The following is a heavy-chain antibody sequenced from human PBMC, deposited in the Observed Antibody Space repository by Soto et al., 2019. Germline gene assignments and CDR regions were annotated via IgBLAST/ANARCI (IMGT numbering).Heavy chain of an antibody. CDR1: GGSITSSNW. Sequence: QVQLEESGPGLVKPSGTLSLSCSIYGGSITSSNWWSWVRQSPGMGLEWIGEIYHSGSTNYNPSLKSRVPISLDKSTNQFSLKLSSVTAADTAVYYCARAEYYYDNSGYFNQRDYYSYGMDVWGQGTTVTVSS. D-gene: IGHD3-22*01. CDR3: ARAEYYYDNSGYFNQRDYYSYGMDV. CDR2: IYHSGST. J-gene: IGHJ6*02. V-gene: IGHV4-4*02.